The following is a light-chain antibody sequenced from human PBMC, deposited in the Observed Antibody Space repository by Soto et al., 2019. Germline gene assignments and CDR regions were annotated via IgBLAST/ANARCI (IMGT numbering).Light chain of an antibody. Sequence: QSALTQPASVYASPGQSSTISCTGTSSDIGGSIYVSWYQHHPGKAPSRMLYEVSSRPSGVSNRFSGSKSGNTASLTISGLLAEDEAQDYCSSDSSANTVTFGGGTKLTV. CDR3: SSDSSANTVT. CDR1: SSDIGGSIY. J-gene: IGLJ2*01. CDR2: EVS. V-gene: IGLV2-14*01.